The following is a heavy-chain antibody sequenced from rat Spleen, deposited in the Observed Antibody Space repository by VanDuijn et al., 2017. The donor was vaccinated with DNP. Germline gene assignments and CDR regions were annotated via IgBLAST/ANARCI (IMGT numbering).Heavy chain of an antibody. D-gene: IGHD1-4*01. Sequence: EVQLQESGPGLVKPSQSLSLTCSVTGYSITTNYWGWIRKFPGNKLEWMGSINSAGNTNSNPSLKGRISITRDTSKNQFSLQVNSVTTEDPATYYCARWPGYNPPYAMDAWGQGTSVTVSS. CDR3: ARWPGYNPPYAMDA. CDR1: GYSITTNY. V-gene: IGHV3-3*01. J-gene: IGHJ4*01. CDR2: INSAGNT.